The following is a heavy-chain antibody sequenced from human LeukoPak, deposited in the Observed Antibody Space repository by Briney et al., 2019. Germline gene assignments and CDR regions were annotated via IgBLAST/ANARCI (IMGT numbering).Heavy chain of an antibody. J-gene: IGHJ4*02. CDR2: INHSGST. CDR3: ARGMCSGGSCPPGYYFDY. CDR1: GGSFSGYY. V-gene: IGHV4-34*01. Sequence: PSETLSLTCAVYGGSFSGYYWSWIRQPPGKGPEWIGEINHSGSTNYNPSLKSRVTISVDTSKNQFSLKLSSVTAADTAVYYCARGMCSGGSCPPGYYFDYWGQGTLVTVSS. D-gene: IGHD2-15*01.